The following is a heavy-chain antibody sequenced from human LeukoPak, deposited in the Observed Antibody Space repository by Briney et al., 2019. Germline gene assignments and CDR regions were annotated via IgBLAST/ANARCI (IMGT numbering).Heavy chain of an antibody. D-gene: IGHD6-19*01. CDR2: ISAYNGNT. J-gene: IGHJ4*02. CDR3: ARARGGIAVAGTEYYFDY. V-gene: IGHV1-18*01. Sequence: ASVKVSCKASGYTFTSYGISWVRQAPGQGLEWMGWISAYNGNTNYAQKLQGRVTMTTDTSTSTAYMELRSLRSDDTAVYYCARARGGIAVAGTEYYFDYWGQGTLVTVSP. CDR1: GYTFTSYG.